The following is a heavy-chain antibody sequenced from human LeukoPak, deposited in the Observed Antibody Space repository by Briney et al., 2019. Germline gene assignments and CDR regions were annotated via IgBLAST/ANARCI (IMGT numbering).Heavy chain of an antibody. Sequence: GGSLRLSRAASRITFSNAWMTSVRPAPGKGLEWVGRIYRSSNGETTDYGAPVKGRFTMSRDDSKNTLYLQMNSLKTKDTAVYYCTTYSSGSCPFWGQGTLVTVSS. J-gene: IGHJ4*02. CDR3: TTYSSGSCPF. D-gene: IGHD6-19*01. CDR1: RITFSNAW. V-gene: IGHV3-15*01. CDR2: IYRSSNGETT.